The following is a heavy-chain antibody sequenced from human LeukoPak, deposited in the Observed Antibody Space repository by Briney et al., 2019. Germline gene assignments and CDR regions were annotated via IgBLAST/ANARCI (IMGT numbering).Heavy chain of an antibody. Sequence: GESLKISCKGSGYSFTSYWIGWERQMPGKGLEWMGIIYPGDSDTRYSPSFQGQVTISADKSISTAYLQWSSLKASDTAMYYCARQVNDYGDYERYYFDYWGQGTLVTVSS. CDR3: ARQVNDYGDYERYYFDY. V-gene: IGHV5-51*01. J-gene: IGHJ4*02. D-gene: IGHD4-17*01. CDR1: GYSFTSYW. CDR2: IYPGDSDT.